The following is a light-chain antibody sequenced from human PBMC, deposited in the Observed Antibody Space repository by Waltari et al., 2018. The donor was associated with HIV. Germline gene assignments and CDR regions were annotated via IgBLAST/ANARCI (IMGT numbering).Light chain of an antibody. J-gene: IGKJ5*01. Sequence: EIVLTQSPGTLSLSPGERATLSCRASQTVSSNYLAWYQQKPGQAPRVLIYGATSRATGIPGRFSGSGSGTDFTLTISRLEPEDFAVYYCQRYGTSPPITFGQGTRLEIK. CDR1: QTVSSNY. CDR2: GAT. V-gene: IGKV3-20*01. CDR3: QRYGTSPPIT.